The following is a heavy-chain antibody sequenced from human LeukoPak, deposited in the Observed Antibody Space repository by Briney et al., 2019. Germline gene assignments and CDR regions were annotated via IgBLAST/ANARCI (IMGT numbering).Heavy chain of an antibody. D-gene: IGHD2-15*01. V-gene: IGHV3-21*01. CDR3: AMNLGYCSGGSCKPLYMDV. CDR2: ISSSSSYI. Sequence: GGSLRLSCAASGFTFSSYAMHWVRQAPGKGLEWVSSISSSSSYIYYADSVKGRFTISRDNAKNSLYLQMNSLRAEDTAVYYCAMNLGYCSGGSCKPLYMDVWGKGTTVTVSS. CDR1: GFTFSSYA. J-gene: IGHJ6*03.